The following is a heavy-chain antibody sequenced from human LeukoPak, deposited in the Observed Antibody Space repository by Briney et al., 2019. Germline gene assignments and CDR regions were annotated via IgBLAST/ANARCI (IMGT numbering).Heavy chain of an antibody. J-gene: IGHJ4*02. CDR2: IIPIFGTA. Sequence: ASVRVSCKASGGTFSSYAISWVRQAPGQGLEWMGGIIPIFGTANYAQKFQGRVTITADESTSTAYMELSSLRSEDTAVYYCARIGELVPDYWGQGTLVTVSS. CDR1: GGTFSSYA. CDR3: ARIGELVPDY. D-gene: IGHD6-6*01. V-gene: IGHV1-69*13.